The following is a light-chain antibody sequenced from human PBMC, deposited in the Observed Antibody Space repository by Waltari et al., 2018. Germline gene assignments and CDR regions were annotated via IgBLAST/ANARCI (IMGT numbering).Light chain of an antibody. CDR2: EVT. CDR1: SSDVGGYDY. CDR3: SSYGGSNNLV. J-gene: IGLJ2*01. Sequence: QSALTQPPPASGSRGPSVTIPCTGTSSDVGGYDYVSWYQQHPGSAPKLMIYEVTKRPSGVPDRFSGSKSGNTASLTVSGLQPEDEADYYCSSYGGSNNLVFGGGTKLTVL. V-gene: IGLV2-8*01.